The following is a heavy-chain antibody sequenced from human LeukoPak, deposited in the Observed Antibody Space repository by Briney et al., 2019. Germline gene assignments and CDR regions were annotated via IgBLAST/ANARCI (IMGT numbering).Heavy chain of an antibody. V-gene: IGHV4-4*09. CDR2: IYTSGST. J-gene: IGHJ4*02. CDR1: GGSISSYH. CDR3: ARQRGYSYGYAADY. Sequence: SETLSLTCTVSGGSISSYHWSWIRQPPGKGLEWIGYIYTSGSTNYNPSLKSRVTISVDTSKNQFSLKLSSVTAADTAVYYCARQRGYSYGYAADYWGQGTLVTVSS. D-gene: IGHD5-18*01.